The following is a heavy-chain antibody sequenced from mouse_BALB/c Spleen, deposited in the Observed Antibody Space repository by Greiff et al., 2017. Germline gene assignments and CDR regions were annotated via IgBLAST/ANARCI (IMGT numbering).Heavy chain of an antibody. CDR2: IDPANGNT. CDR1: GFNIKDTY. Sequence: VQLKESGAELVKPGASVKLSCTASGFNIKDTYMHWVKQRPEQGLEWIGRIDPANGNTKYDPKFQGKATITADTSSNTAYLQLSSLTSEDTAVYYCASHRSDFDYWGQGTTLTVSS. CDR3: ASHRSDFDY. D-gene: IGHD2-14*01. J-gene: IGHJ2*01. V-gene: IGHV14-3*02.